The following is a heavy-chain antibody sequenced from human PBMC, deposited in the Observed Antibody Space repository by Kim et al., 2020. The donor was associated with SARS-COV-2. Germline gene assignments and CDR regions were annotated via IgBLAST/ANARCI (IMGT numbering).Heavy chain of an antibody. CDR1: GFTFSSYW. J-gene: IGHJ5*02. CDR3: ARDLTRGSDLNWSDP. V-gene: IGHV3-7*03. D-gene: IGHD3-16*01. CDR2: IKQDGSEK. Sequence: GGSLRLSCAASGFTFSSYWMSWVRQAPGKGLEWVANIKQDGSEKYYVDSVKGRFTISRDNAKNSLYLQTNSLRDEDTAAYYRARDLTRGSDLNWSDPWG.